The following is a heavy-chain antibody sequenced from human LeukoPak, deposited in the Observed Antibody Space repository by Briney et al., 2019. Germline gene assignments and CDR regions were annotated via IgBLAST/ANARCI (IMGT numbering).Heavy chain of an antibody. CDR1: GFTFSDYY. Sequence: PGGSLRLSCAASGFTFSDYYMSWIRQAPGKGLEWVSYISSSGSTIYCADSVKGRFTISRDNAKNSLYLQMNSLRAEDTAVYYCASGYYDFWSGYSPLDYWGQGTLVTVSS. V-gene: IGHV3-11*01. D-gene: IGHD3-3*01. CDR2: ISSSGSTI. CDR3: ASGYYDFWSGYSPLDY. J-gene: IGHJ4*02.